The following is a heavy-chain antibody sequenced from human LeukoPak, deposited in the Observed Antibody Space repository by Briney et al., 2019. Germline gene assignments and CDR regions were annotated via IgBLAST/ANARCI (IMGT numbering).Heavy chain of an antibody. V-gene: IGHV4-34*01. CDR2: INHSGST. D-gene: IGHD3-10*01. CDR3: ARALWFGEFSFDY. Sequence: SEALSLTCAVYGGSFSGYYWSWIRQPPGKGLEWIGEINHSGSTNYNPSLKSRVTISVDTSKNQFSLKLSSVTAADTAVYYCARALWFGEFSFDYWGQGTLVTVSS. J-gene: IGHJ4*02. CDR1: GGSFSGYY.